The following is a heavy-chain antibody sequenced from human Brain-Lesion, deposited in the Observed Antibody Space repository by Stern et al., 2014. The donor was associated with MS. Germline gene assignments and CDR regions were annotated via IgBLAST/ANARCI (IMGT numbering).Heavy chain of an antibody. D-gene: IGHD1-26*01. CDR1: GFTFSTYW. CDR2: INSDGSNT. J-gene: IGHJ4*02. CDR3: ARATGKNSYSY. Sequence: EVQLLESGGGFVQPGGSLRLSCAASGFTFSTYWMHWVRQAPGKGLVWVSRINSDGSNTSYADSVKGRFTISRDNAKNTLYLQMNSLRAEDTAVYYCARATGKNSYSYWGQGTLVTVSS. V-gene: IGHV3-74*02.